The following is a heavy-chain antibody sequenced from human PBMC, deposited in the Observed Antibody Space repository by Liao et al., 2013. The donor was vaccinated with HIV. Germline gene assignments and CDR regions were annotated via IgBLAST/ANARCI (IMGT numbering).Heavy chain of an antibody. Sequence: QVRLQQWGAGLLKPSETLSLSCAVYSASLSNSYWSWIRQPPGKGLEWIGEITDDGSTNYSPSLKSRVTISVDTSRNQFSLKLTSVTAADTAVYYCARVPRRYYAADYWGQGTLVTVSS. D-gene: IGHD2-2*01. CDR3: ARVPRRYYAADY. CDR1: SASLSNSY. V-gene: IGHV4-34*02. J-gene: IGHJ4*02. CDR2: ITDDGST.